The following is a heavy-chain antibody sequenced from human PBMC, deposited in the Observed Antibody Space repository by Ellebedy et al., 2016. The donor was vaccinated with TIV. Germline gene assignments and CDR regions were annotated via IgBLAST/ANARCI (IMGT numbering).Heavy chain of an antibody. J-gene: IGHJ5*02. Sequence: MPSETLSLTCTVSGGSISSYYWSWIRQPPGKGLEWIGYIYYSGSTNYNPSLKSRVTMSVDTSKNQFSLKLSSVTAADTAVYYCARDKTRASSLFDPWGQGTLVTVSS. D-gene: IGHD6-19*01. CDR3: ARDKTRASSLFDP. CDR2: IYYSGST. V-gene: IGHV4-59*12. CDR1: GGSISSYY.